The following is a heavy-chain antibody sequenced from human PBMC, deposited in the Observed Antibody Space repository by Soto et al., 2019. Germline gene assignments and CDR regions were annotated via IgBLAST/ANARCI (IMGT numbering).Heavy chain of an antibody. CDR1: GFSLSTSGMC. D-gene: IGHD3-22*01. J-gene: IGHJ5*02. V-gene: IGHV2-70*01. Sequence: SGPTLVNPTQTLTLTCTFSGFSLSTSGMCVSWIRQPPGKALEWLALIDWDDDKYYSTSLKTRLTISKDTSKNQVVLTMTNMDPVDTATYYCARGGRYYDSSGYYYDWFDPWGQGTLVTVS. CDR2: IDWDDDK. CDR3: ARGGRYYDSSGYYYDWFDP.